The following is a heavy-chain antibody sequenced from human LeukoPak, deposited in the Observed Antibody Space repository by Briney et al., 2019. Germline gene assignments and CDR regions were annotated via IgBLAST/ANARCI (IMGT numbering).Heavy chain of an antibody. CDR1: GGSLTGYY. V-gene: IGHV4-34*01. CDR2: LSHGGDT. D-gene: IGHD1-26*01. J-gene: IGHJ2*01. Sequence: SETLSLTCAVYGGSLTGYYMSWIRQSPGKGLEWLGELSHGGDTNYNPSLRRRVTISVDTSKNQFSLRLTSLTAADTAVYFCASPSECCGSAFRLWGRGTLVNVSS. CDR3: ASPSECCGSAFRL.